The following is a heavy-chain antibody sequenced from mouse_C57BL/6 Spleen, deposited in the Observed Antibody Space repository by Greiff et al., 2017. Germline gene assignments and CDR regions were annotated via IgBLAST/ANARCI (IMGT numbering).Heavy chain of an antibody. Sequence: QVQLQQPGAELVRPGSSVKLSCKASGYTFTSYWMDWVKQRPGQGLEWIGNIYPSDSETHYNQKFKDKATLTVDKSSSTAYMQRSSLTSEDSAVYYCARAYYYGSSYDRYFDVWGTGTTVTVSS. J-gene: IGHJ1*03. CDR1: GYTFTSYW. CDR2: IYPSDSET. V-gene: IGHV1-61*01. CDR3: ARAYYYGSSYDRYFDV. D-gene: IGHD1-1*01.